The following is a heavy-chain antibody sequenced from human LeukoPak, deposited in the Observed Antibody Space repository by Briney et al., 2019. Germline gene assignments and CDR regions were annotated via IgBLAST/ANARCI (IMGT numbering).Heavy chain of an antibody. D-gene: IGHD2-8*01. J-gene: IGHJ4*02. V-gene: IGHV4-61*02. Sequence: SETLSLTCTVSGGSISSGSYYWTWIRQPAGKGLEWIGRIYISGSANYNSSLKSRVTILVDTSKNQFSLKLSSVTAADTAMYYCARSRERVCTNPPCYVDLQATWGQGTLVTVSP. CDR2: IYISGSA. CDR3: ARSRERVCTNPPCYVDLQAT. CDR1: GGSISSGSYY.